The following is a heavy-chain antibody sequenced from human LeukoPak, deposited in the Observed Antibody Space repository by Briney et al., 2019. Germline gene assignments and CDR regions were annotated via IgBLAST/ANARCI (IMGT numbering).Heavy chain of an antibody. Sequence: GGSLRLSCAASGFTFSSYWMHWVRQAPGKGLVWVSRINSDGSSTSYADSVKGRFTISRDNAKNTLYLQMNSLRAEDTAVYYCARERRKSDAFDIWGQGTMVTVTS. V-gene: IGHV3-74*01. J-gene: IGHJ3*02. CDR1: GFTFSSYW. CDR3: ARERRKSDAFDI. CDR2: INSDGSST.